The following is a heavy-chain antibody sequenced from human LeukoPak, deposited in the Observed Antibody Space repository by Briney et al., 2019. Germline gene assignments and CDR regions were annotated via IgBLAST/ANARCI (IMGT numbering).Heavy chain of an antibody. J-gene: IGHJ4*02. CDR2: ITTKANTYAT. CDR1: GFTFSGCD. CDR3: TTYKSGHY. Sequence: GGSLRLSCAASGFTFSGCDMHWLRQASGKGLEWVGRITTKANTYATAYAASLKGRFTISRDDSTNTAYLQMNNLRIEDTAVYYCTTYKSGHYWGQGVLVTVSS. D-gene: IGHD3-3*01. V-gene: IGHV3-73*01.